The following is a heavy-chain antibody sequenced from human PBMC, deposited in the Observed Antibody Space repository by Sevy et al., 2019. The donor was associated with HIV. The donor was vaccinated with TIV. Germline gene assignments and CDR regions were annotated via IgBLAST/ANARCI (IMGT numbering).Heavy chain of an antibody. Sequence: GGSLRLSCAASGFTFSSHDMHWVRQATGKGLEWISSIGTVGDTYYIGSVKGRFTISREDDKKSFYLQMNSLRDDDTAVYYCARGQRLAPPWGFDLWGRGTLVTVSS. CDR3: ARGQRLAPPWGFDL. J-gene: IGHJ2*01. CDR2: IGTVGDT. V-gene: IGHV3-13*01. CDR1: GFTFSSHD. D-gene: IGHD6-25*01.